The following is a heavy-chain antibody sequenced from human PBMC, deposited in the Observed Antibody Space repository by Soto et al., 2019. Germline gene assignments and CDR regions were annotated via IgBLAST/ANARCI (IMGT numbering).Heavy chain of an antibody. V-gene: IGHV3-21*01. J-gene: IGHJ4*02. D-gene: IGHD4-17*01. CDR1: GFTFSSYS. CDR3: EYGDYMEGDY. Sequence: EVQLVESGGGLVKPGGSLRLSCAASGFTFSSYSMNWVRQAPGKGLEWVSSISSSSSYIYYADSVKGRFTISRDNAKNSLYLQMNSRRAEDTAVYDCEYGDYMEGDYWGQGTLVTVSS. CDR2: ISSSSSYI.